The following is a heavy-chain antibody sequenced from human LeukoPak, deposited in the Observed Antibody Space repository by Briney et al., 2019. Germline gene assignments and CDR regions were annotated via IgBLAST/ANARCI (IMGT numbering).Heavy chain of an antibody. J-gene: IGHJ4*02. D-gene: IGHD3-22*01. CDR3: AGGGDYYDSRGYYSIPHY. Sequence: GGSLRPSCAASGFTVSSNYMSWVRQAPGKGLEWVSVIYSGGSTYYEDSVKGRFTISRDNSKNTLYLQMNSLRAEDTAVYYCAGGGDYYDSRGYYSIPHYWGQGTLVTVSS. V-gene: IGHV3-53*01. CDR1: GFTVSSNY. CDR2: IYSGGST.